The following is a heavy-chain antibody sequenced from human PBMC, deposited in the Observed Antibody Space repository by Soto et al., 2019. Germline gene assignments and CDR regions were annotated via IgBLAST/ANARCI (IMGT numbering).Heavy chain of an antibody. CDR2: IKQDGSEK. Sequence: EVQLVESGGGLVQPGGSLRLSCAASGFTFSSYWMSWVRQAPGKGLEWVVNIKQDGSEKYYVDSVKGRFTISRDNAENSLFLQMSSLRAEDTAVYYCARETVELATNGWGQGTLVTVSS. V-gene: IGHV3-7*01. J-gene: IGHJ4*02. D-gene: IGHD5-12*01. CDR3: ARETVELATNG. CDR1: GFTFSSYW.